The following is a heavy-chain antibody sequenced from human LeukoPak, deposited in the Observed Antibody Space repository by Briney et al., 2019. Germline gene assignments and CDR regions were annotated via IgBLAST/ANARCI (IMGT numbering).Heavy chain of an antibody. CDR1: GGSISSYY. Sequence: SETLSLTCTVSGGSISSYYWSWIRQPPGKGREWIGYIYYSGSTNYNPSLKSRVTISVDTSKNQFSLKLSSVTAADTAVYYCARTSKHDYGIFDYWGQGTLVTVSS. D-gene: IGHD4-17*01. CDR3: ARTSKHDYGIFDY. CDR2: IYYSGST. J-gene: IGHJ4*02. V-gene: IGHV4-59*01.